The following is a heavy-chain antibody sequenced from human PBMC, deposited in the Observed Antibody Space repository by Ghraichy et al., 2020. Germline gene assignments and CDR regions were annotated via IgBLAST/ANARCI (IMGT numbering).Heavy chain of an antibody. CDR2: ISAYNGNT. CDR1: GYTFTSYG. V-gene: IGHV1-18*04. D-gene: IGHD2-2*01. J-gene: IGHJ5*02. Sequence: ASVKVSCKASGYTFTSYGISWVRQAPGQGLEGMGWISAYNGNTNYAQKLQGRVTMTTDTSTSTAYMELRSLRSDDTAVYYCARDWDFVVVPAASRWFDPWGQGTLVTVSS. CDR3: ARDWDFVVVPAASRWFDP.